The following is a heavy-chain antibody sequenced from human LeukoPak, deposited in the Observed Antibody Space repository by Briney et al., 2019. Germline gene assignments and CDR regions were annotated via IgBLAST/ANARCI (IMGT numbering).Heavy chain of an antibody. J-gene: IGHJ4*02. CDR3: ARVASMTFDY. CDR1: GGTLSSYA. D-gene: IGHD2-15*01. Sequence: SVKVSCKASGGTLSSYAISWVRQAPGQGLEWMGRIIPIFGTANYAQKFQGRVTITTDESTSTAYMELSSLRSEDTAVYYCARVASMTFDYWGQGTLVTVSS. V-gene: IGHV1-69*05. CDR2: IIPIFGTA.